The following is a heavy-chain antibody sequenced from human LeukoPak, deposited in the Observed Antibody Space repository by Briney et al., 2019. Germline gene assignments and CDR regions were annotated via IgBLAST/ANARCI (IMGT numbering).Heavy chain of an antibody. CDR2: IYNSGSL. J-gene: IGHJ5*02. CDR1: GGSISGYY. D-gene: IGHD2-2*01. CDR3: ARRAYCSSTSCYRFWFDP. Sequence: SETLSLTCTVSGGSISGYYWSWIRQAPGKGLEWIGYIYNSGSLNYNPSLKSRVTIAADTSENQFSLKLSSVTAADTAVYYCARRAYCSSTSCYRFWFDPWGQGTLVTVSS. V-gene: IGHV4-59*08.